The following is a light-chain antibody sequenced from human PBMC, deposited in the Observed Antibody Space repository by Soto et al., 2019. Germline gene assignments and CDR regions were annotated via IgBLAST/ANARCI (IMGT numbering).Light chain of an antibody. V-gene: IGLV2-14*01. Sequence: QSALTQPASVSGSPGQSITISCTGTSSDVGGYNYVSWYQQHPGKAPKLIIYDVSNRPSGVSNRFSGSKSGNTASLTISGLQDEDEADYYCSSSTSSSTYVFGTGTKLTVL. CDR3: SSSTSSSTYV. J-gene: IGLJ1*01. CDR1: SSDVGGYNY. CDR2: DVS.